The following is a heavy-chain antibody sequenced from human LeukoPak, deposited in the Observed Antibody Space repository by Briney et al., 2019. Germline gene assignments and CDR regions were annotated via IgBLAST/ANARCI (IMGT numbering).Heavy chain of an antibody. CDR3: ARASYYDFWSGYSSDCYYYMDV. V-gene: IGHV3-48*02. CDR2: ISSSSSTI. D-gene: IGHD3-3*01. Sequence: GGSLRLSCAASGFTFSSYSMNWVRQAPGKGLEWVSYISSSSSTIYYADSVKGRFTISRDNAENSLYLQMNSLRDEDTAVYYCARASYYDFWSGYSSDCYYYMDVWGKGTTVTVSS. J-gene: IGHJ6*03. CDR1: GFTFSSYS.